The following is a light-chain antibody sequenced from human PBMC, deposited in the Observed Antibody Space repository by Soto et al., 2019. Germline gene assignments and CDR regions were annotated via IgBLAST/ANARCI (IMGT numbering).Light chain of an antibody. V-gene: IGLV2-14*03. CDR1: SSDVGGYNY. CDR2: DVG. CDR3: PSYEV. J-gene: IGLJ1*01. Sequence: QSVLTQPASVSGSPGQSITISCTGSSSDVGGYNYVSWYQQHPGKAPKLMIYDVGVRPSGVSNRFSGSKSGNTASLTISGLQAEDETDYECPSYEVFGPGTKVTVL.